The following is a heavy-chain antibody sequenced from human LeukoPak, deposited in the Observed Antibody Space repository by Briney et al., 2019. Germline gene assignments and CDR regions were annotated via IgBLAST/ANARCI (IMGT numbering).Heavy chain of an antibody. J-gene: IGHJ1*01. CDR2: ISSNGGRT. CDR1: GFTFRSYG. D-gene: IGHD3-22*01. V-gene: IGHV3-64*01. Sequence: PSGGSLRLSCAASGFTFRSYGMHWVRQAPGKGLEYVSPISSNGGRTYYANSVKGRFTISRDNSRNTLYLQMGSLRAEDMAVYYCATYYYDSGGFHLHHWGQGTLVTVSS. CDR3: ATYYYDSGGFHLHH.